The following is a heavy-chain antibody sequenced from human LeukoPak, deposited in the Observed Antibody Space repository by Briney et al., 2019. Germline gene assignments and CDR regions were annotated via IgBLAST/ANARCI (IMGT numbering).Heavy chain of an antibody. CDR1: GYTFTTYD. CDR2: ISAKNGNT. CDR3: ARARPQNYDSSRYYSAAFDI. Sequence: ASVKVSCKASGYTFTTYDISWVRQAPGQGLEWVGWISAKNGNTNYGQDFQGRVTVTRDTSTSTVYMELRRLRSDDTAVYYCARARPQNYDSSRYYSAAFDIWGQGTMVTVSS. J-gene: IGHJ3*02. D-gene: IGHD3-22*01. V-gene: IGHV1-18*01.